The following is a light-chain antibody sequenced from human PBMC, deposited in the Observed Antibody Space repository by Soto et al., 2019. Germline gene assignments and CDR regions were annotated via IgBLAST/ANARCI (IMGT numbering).Light chain of an antibody. CDR2: DVS. CDR1: SRDVCGYNS. CDR3: SSYTRSSPAL. Sequence: QSALTQPASVSVSPGQSITISYTGTSRDVCGYNSAAWYQKHSGKAPKLMIYDVSNRHSGVSNRFSGSMSSYTASLTISGLPAEDEADYYCSSYTRSSPALCGTRTQVTVL. V-gene: IGLV2-14*01. J-gene: IGLJ1*01.